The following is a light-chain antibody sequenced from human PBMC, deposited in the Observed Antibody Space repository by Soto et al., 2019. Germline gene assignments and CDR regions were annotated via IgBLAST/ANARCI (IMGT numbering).Light chain of an antibody. CDR3: QQHNSYPLT. CDR2: GTS. Sequence: IPLTQSPSSLSASVGDRVTITCRASQGLSSYLAWYQQKPVKAPKLLISGTSTWQSGVPSRCSGSGSGTDFTLTISSLQPEDFATYYCQQHNSYPLTFGGGTKVEIK. CDR1: QGLSSY. V-gene: IGKV1-9*01. J-gene: IGKJ4*01.